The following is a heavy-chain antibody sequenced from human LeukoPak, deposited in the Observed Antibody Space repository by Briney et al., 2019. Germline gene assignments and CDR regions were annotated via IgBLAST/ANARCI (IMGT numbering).Heavy chain of an antibody. V-gene: IGHV4-59*08. CDR1: GGSISSYY. CDR3: ARHSTSGWFPFDY. D-gene: IGHD6-19*01. J-gene: IGHJ4*02. Sequence: SETLSLTCTVSGGSISSYYWSWIRQPPGKGLEWIGCIYYSGSTNYNPSLKSRVTISVDTSKNQFSLKLSSVTAADTAVYYCARHSTSGWFPFDYWGQGTLVTVSS. CDR2: IYYSGST.